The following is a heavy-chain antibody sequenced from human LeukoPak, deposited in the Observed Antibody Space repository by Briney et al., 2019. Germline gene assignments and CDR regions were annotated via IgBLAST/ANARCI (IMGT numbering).Heavy chain of an antibody. D-gene: IGHD4-17*01. V-gene: IGHV3-21*01. J-gene: IGHJ4*02. CDR1: GFTFSSYS. CDR2: ISGDSSYI. CDR3: ARSNDYGDNFDY. Sequence: GGSLRLSCAASGFTFSSYSMNWVRQAPGKGLEWVSSISGDSSYIYYADSVKGRFTISRDNAKNSLYLQMNSLRAEDTAAYYCARSNDYGDNFDYWGQGTLVTVSS.